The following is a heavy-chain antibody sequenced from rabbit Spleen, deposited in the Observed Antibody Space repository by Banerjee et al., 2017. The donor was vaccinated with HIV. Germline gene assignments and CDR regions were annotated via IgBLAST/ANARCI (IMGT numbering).Heavy chain of an antibody. J-gene: IGHJ4*01. V-gene: IGHV1S40*01. D-gene: IGHD4-1*01. CDR2: IAGSSSGFT. CDR1: GFSFSSSDY. CDR3: ARDLAGVIGWNFSL. Sequence: QSLEESGGGLVQPEGSLALTCRASGFSFSSSDYICWVRQAPGKGLEWISCIAGSSSGFTYSATWAKGRVTISKTSSTTVTLQMTSLTAADTATYFCARDLAGVIGWNFSLWGPGTLVTVS.